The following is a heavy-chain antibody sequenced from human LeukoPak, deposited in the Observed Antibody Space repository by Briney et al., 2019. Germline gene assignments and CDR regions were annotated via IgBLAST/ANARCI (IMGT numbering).Heavy chain of an antibody. Sequence: SGGSLRLSCAASGFTFSSYAMHWVRQAPGKGLEWVAVISYDGSNKYYADSVKGRFTISRDNSKNTLYLQMNSLRAEDTAVYYCHLWSGYDADYWGQGTLVTVSS. J-gene: IGHJ4*02. CDR1: GFTFSSYA. CDR2: ISYDGSNK. D-gene: IGHD3-3*01. V-gene: IGHV3-30-3*01. CDR3: HLWSGYDADY.